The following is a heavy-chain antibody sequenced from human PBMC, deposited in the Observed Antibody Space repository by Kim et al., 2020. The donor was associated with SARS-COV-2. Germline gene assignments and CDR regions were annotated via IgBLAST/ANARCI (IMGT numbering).Heavy chain of an antibody. J-gene: IGHJ6*01. V-gene: IGHV3-48*04. D-gene: IGHD3-22*01. Sequence: GGSLRLSCAASGFTFSRYDMNWVRQAPGKGLEWVSYISADSSVIHYADSVKGRFTISRDNAKNSLFLQMNSLRAEDTSLYYCAREQLDSNGYIYYGMDV. CDR1: GFTFSRYD. CDR2: ISADSSVI. CDR3: AREQLDSNGYIYYGMDV.